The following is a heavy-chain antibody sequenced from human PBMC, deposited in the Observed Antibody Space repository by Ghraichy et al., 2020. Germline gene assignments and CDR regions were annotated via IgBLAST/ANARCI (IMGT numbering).Heavy chain of an antibody. V-gene: IGHV3-30*03. Sequence: GGSLRLSCAASGFSFRSYGMHWVRQAPGKGLEWVAVISYDERNEYYADSVKGRFVVSRDNSKNTLYLQMNTLRPEDTAVYYCAWGSGWYAGPEHWGQGTLVTVSS. CDR3: AWGSGWYAGPEH. CDR1: GFSFRSYG. J-gene: IGHJ1*01. CDR2: ISYDERNE. D-gene: IGHD6-19*01.